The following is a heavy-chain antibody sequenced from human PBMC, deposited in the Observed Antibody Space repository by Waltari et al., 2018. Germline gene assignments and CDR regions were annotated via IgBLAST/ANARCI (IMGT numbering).Heavy chain of an antibody. CDR1: GGSLYIYY. Sequence: QVHLQESGPGLVKTSETLSLTCTVSGGSLYIYYWSCVRQPAVKALEWIGHIDPSGSTNYSPSLRSRVTMSVDTSKRQFSLKLSSVTAADTAMYYCARDRYYDSSGYSQSYYYDSWGQGTLVTVSS. D-gene: IGHD3-22*01. V-gene: IGHV4-4*07. CDR2: IDPSGST. CDR3: ARDRYYDSSGYSQSYYYDS. J-gene: IGHJ4*02.